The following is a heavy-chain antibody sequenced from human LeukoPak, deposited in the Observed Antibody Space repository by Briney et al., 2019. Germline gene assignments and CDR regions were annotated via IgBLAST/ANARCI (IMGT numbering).Heavy chain of an antibody. CDR1: GFTFSDYY. Sequence: GGSLRLSCAASGFTFSDYYINWIRQAPGKGLEWVSYITNSGSGKYYADSVKGRFTISRDNAKNSLYLQMNSLRAEDTAVYYCAKDTSSGYTKWGAFDIWGQGTMVTVSS. CDR2: ITNSGSGK. V-gene: IGHV3-11*01. J-gene: IGHJ3*02. D-gene: IGHD3-22*01. CDR3: AKDTSSGYTKWGAFDI.